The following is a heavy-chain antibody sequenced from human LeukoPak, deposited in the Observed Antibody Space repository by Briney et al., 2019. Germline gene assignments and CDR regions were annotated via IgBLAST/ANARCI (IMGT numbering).Heavy chain of an antibody. D-gene: IGHD3-9*01. V-gene: IGHV4-34*01. J-gene: IGHJ4*02. CDR1: GFTFSSY. CDR2: INHSGST. CDR3: ARGPPIRYFDWLTAKYYFDY. Sequence: GSLRLSCAASGFTFSSYWSWIRQPPGKGLEWIGEINHSGSTNYNPSLKSRVTISVDTSKNQFSLKLSSVTAADTAVYYCARGPPIRYFDWLTAKYYFDYWGQGTLVTVSS.